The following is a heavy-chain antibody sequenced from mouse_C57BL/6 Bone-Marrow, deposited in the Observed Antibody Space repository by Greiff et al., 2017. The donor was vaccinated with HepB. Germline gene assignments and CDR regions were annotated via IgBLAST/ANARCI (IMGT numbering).Heavy chain of an antibody. CDR3: TRRGDGYYPYYAMDY. V-gene: IGHV1-15*01. CDR2: IDPETGGT. CDR1: GYTFTDYE. D-gene: IGHD2-3*01. J-gene: IGHJ4*01. Sequence: QVQLKESGAELVRPGASVTLSCKASGYTFTDYEMHWVKQTPVHGLEWIGAIDPETGGTAYNQKFKGKAILTADKSSSTAYMELRSLTSEDSAVYYCTRRGDGYYPYYAMDYWGQGTSVTVSS.